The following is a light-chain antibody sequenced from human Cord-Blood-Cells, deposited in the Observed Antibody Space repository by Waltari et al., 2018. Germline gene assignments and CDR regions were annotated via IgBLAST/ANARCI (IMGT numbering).Light chain of an antibody. J-gene: IGKJ2*01. CDR1: QSISSY. CDR2: AAS. Sequence: DIQMTQSPSSLSASVGDRVTITCRASQSISSYLNWYQQKPGKAPKLQIYAASSLQSGGPSRFSCSGSGTDFTLTISSLQPEDFATYYCQQSYSTPYTFGQGTKLEIK. V-gene: IGKV1-39*01. CDR3: QQSYSTPYT.